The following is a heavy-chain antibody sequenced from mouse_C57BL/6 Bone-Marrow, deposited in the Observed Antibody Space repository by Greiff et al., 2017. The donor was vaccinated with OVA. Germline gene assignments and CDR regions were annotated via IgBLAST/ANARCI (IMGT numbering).Heavy chain of an antibody. Sequence: EVQRVESGGDLVKPGGSLKLSCAASGFTFSSYGMSWVRQTPDKRLEWVATISSGGSYTYYPDSVKGRFTISRDNAKNTLYLQMSSLKSEDTAMYYCARRKTGTDYFDYWGQGTTLTVSS. CDR1: GFTFSSYG. CDR3: ARRKTGTDYFDY. CDR2: ISSGGSYT. D-gene: IGHD4-1*01. J-gene: IGHJ2*01. V-gene: IGHV5-6*01.